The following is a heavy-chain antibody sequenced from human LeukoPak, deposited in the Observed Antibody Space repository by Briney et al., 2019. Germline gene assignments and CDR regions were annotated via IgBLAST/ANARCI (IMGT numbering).Heavy chain of an antibody. V-gene: IGHV4-59*01. CDR3: ARGKGWFDP. J-gene: IGHJ5*02. CDR1: GGSISSYY. Sequence: SSETLSLTCTVSGGSISSYYWSWIRQPPGKGLEWIGYIYYSGSTNYNPSLKSRVTISVDTSKNQFFLKLSSVTAADTAVYYCARGKGWFDPWGQGTLVTVSS. CDR2: IYYSGST.